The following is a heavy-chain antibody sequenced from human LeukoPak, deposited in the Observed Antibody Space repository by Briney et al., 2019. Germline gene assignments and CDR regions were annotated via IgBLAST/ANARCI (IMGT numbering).Heavy chain of an antibody. CDR3: ARGSYDFWSGYKRDLRSEYFQH. V-gene: IGHV1-69*13. J-gene: IGHJ1*01. CDR2: IIPIFGTA. Sequence: SVKVSCKASGGTFSSYAISWERQAPGQGLEWMGGIIPIFGTANYAQKFQGRVTITADESTSTAYMELSSLRSEDTAVYYCARGSYDFWSGYKRDLRSEYFQHWGQGTLVTVSS. CDR1: GGTFSSYA. D-gene: IGHD3-3*01.